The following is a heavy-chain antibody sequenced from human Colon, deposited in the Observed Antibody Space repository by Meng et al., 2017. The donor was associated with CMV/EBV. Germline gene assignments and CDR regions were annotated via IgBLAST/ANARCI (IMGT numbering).Heavy chain of an antibody. CDR3: ARDMRQSEDYYGMDV. CDR2: IGWDGDST. CDR1: RFTFEDFT. Sequence: GGSLRLSCAASRFTFEDFTMHWVRQAPGKGLEWVSLIGWDGDSTFYADSVKGRFTISRDNSKSSLYLQMNSLRIEDTALYYCARDMRQSEDYYGMDVWGQGTTVTVSS. V-gene: IGHV3-43*01. J-gene: IGHJ6*02.